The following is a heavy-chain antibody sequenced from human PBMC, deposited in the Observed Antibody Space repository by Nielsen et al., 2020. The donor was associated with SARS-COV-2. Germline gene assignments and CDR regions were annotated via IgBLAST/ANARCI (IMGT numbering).Heavy chain of an antibody. V-gene: IGHV1-3*01. CDR1: GYTFTSYG. J-gene: IGHJ6*02. Sequence: ASVKVSCKASGYTFTSYGISWVRQAPGQGLEWMGWINAGNGNTKYSQKFQGRVTITRDTSASTAYMELSSLRSEDTAVYYCARTYDSSGYYLSYFYYGMDVWGQGTTVTVSS. D-gene: IGHD3-22*01. CDR3: ARTYDSSGYYLSYFYYGMDV. CDR2: INAGNGNT.